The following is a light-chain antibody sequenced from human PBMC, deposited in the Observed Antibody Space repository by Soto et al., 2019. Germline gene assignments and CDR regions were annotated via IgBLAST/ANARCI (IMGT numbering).Light chain of an antibody. V-gene: IGKV3-20*01. Sequence: EVVLTQSPGTLSLSPGERATLSCRASQSVTSDYLAWYQQKPGQAPRLLIYAVSSRATGIPDRFSGSGSGTDFTLTISRLEPEDFAVYYCQQYGGAPFTFGPGTKVDIK. J-gene: IGKJ3*01. CDR2: AVS. CDR1: QSVTSDY. CDR3: QQYGGAPFT.